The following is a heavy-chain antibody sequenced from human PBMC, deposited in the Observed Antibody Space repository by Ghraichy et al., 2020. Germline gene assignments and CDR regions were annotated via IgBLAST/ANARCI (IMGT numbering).Heavy chain of an antibody. CDR2: IYYSRST. V-gene: IGHV4-39*01. Sequence: SETLSLTCTVSGGSFGTSSYYWSWMRPPQGKGREWIGSIYYSRSTYYNPSLNSRVTISVDTSKNQFSLKLCSVTAADTSVYYCARHLYDILTCYSPFSSPFDYWCQGTLVTVSP. J-gene: IGHJ4*02. D-gene: IGHD3-9*01. CDR1: GGSFGTSSYY. CDR3: ARHLYDILTCYSPFSSPFDY.